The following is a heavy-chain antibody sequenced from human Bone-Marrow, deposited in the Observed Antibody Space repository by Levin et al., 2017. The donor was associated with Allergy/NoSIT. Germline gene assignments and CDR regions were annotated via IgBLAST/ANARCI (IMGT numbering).Heavy chain of an antibody. D-gene: IGHD4-17*01. CDR3: AHRRIHIYGDYGVPNAFDI. CDR2: IYWDDDK. CDR1: GFSLSTSGVG. V-gene: IGHV2-5*02. Sequence: SGPTLVKPTQTLTLTCTFSGFSLSTSGVGVGWIRQPPGKALEWLALIYWDDDKRYSPSLKSRLTITKDTSKNQVVLTMTNMDPVDTATYYCAHRRIHIYGDYGVPNAFDIWGQGTMVTVSS. J-gene: IGHJ3*02.